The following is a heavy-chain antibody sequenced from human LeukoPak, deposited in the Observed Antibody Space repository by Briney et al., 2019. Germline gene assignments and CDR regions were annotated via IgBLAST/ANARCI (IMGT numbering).Heavy chain of an antibody. J-gene: IGHJ4*02. CDR1: GYTFTGYY. CDR3: ARARGYSGYDPLDY. Sequence: ASVKVSCKASGYTFTGYYIHWVRQAPGQGLEWMGWINPNSGGTNYAQKFQGRVTMTRDTSISTAYMELSRLRSDDTAVYYCARARGYSGYDPLDYWGQGNPVTVSS. CDR2: INPNSGGT. D-gene: IGHD5-12*01. V-gene: IGHV1-2*02.